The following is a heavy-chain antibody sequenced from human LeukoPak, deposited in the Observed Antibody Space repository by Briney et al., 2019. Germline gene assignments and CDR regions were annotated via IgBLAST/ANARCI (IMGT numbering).Heavy chain of an antibody. V-gene: IGHV4-61*02. Sequence: SETLSLTCTVSGGSISSGSYYWSWIRQPAGKGLVWIGRIYTSGSTNYNPSLKSRVTISVDTSKNQFSLKLSSVTAADTAVYYCARCPTPKNYFDYWGQGTLVTVSS. J-gene: IGHJ4*02. CDR1: GGSISSGSYY. D-gene: IGHD4-11*01. CDR3: ARCPTPKNYFDY. CDR2: IYTSGST.